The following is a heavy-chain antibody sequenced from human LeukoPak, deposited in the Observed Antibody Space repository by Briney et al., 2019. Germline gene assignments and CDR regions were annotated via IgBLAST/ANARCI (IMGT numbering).Heavy chain of an antibody. D-gene: IGHD5-12*01. CDR1: AYTFTGYY. CDR2: INPNSGGT. Sequence: ASVKVSCKASAYTFTGYYMHWVRQAPGQGLEWMGWINPNSGGTNYAQKFQGRVTMARDTSIGTAYMELYSLRSDDTAVYYCARVEGDSGYELIDYWGQGTLVTVSS. J-gene: IGHJ4*02. CDR3: ARVEGDSGYELIDY. V-gene: IGHV1-2*02.